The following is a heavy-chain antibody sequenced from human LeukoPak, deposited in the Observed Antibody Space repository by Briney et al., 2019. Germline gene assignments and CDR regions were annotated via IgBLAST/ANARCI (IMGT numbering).Heavy chain of an antibody. Sequence: GGSLRLSCAASGFTFSNYAMSWVRQAPGKGLEWVSGIGSRGGTTYYSDSVKGRFTISRDNYKITLYLEMNSLRAEDTAVYYCSRGQSSGYYYFDYWGQGTLVTVSS. D-gene: IGHD3-22*01. CDR1: GFTFSNYA. J-gene: IGHJ4*02. V-gene: IGHV3-23*01. CDR3: SRGQSSGYYYFDY. CDR2: IGSRGGTT.